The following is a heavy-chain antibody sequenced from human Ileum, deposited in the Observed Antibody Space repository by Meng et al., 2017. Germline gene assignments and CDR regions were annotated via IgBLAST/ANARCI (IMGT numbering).Heavy chain of an antibody. D-gene: IGHD6-19*01. CDR2: INHSGNT. J-gene: IGHJ4*02. CDR3: ARTSGWFYY. Sequence: QVSLQPWGVGLLKPSEPLSLSCAVYGGSFSGYYWSWIRQPPGKGLEWIGEINHSGNTNYNPSLKSRLTIAVDTSKNQFSLKLSSVTAADTAVYYCARTSGWFYYWGQGTLVTVSS. V-gene: IGHV4-34*01. CDR1: GGSFSGYY.